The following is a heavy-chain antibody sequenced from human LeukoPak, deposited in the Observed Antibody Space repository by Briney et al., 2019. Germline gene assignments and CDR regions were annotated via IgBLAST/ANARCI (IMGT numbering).Heavy chain of an antibody. D-gene: IGHD5/OR15-5a*01. V-gene: IGHV3-30*02. CDR1: GFTFSSYG. Sequence: GGSLRLSCAASGFTFSSYGMHWVRQAPGKGLEWVAFIRYDGSNKYYADSVKGRFTISRDNSKNTLYLQMNSLRAEDTAVYYCAKAPRRVSFVAEYYFDYWGQGTLVTVSS. J-gene: IGHJ4*02. CDR2: IRYDGSNK. CDR3: AKAPRRVSFVAEYYFDY.